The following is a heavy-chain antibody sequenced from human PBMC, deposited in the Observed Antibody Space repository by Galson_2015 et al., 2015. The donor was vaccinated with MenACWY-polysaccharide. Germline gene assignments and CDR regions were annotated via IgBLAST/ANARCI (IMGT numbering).Heavy chain of an antibody. CDR3: ARSEGYRRPAFDY. CDR1: GFTFSDYY. CDR2: ISSSSSTI. Sequence: SLRLSCAASGFTFSDYYMSWIRQAPGKGLEWVSYISSSSSTIYYADSVKGRFTISRDNAKNSLYLQMNSLRAEDTAVYYCARSEGYRRPAFDYWGQGTLVTVSS. J-gene: IGHJ4*02. D-gene: IGHD5-24*01. V-gene: IGHV3-11*04.